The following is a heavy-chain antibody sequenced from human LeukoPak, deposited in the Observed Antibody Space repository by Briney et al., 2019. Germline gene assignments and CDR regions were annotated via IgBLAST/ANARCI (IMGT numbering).Heavy chain of an antibody. J-gene: IGHJ4*02. CDR2: INPNSGGT. V-gene: IGHV1-2*02. CDR3: ARYSSGWAIDY. Sequence: ASVKVSCKASGYTFTGYYMHWVRQAPGQGLEWMGWINPNSGGTNYAQKFQGRVTMTRDTSISTAYMELSSLRSEDTAVYCCARYSSGWAIDYWGQGTLVTVSS. CDR1: GYTFTGYY. D-gene: IGHD6-19*01.